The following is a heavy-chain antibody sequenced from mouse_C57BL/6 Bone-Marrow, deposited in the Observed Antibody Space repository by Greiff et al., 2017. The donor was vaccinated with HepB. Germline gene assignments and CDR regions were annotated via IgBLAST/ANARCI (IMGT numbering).Heavy chain of an antibody. V-gene: IGHV1-50*01. CDR2: IDPSDSYT. CDR3: AKSSLTLRLRY. J-gene: IGHJ3*01. CDR1: GYTFTSYW. D-gene: IGHD3-2*02. Sequence: VQLQQPGAGLVKPGASVKLSCKASGYTFTSYWMQWVKQRPGQGLEWIGEIDPSDSYTNYNQKFKGKATLTVDTSSSTANMQLSSLTSEDSAVYYCAKSSLTLRLRYWGQGTLVTVSA.